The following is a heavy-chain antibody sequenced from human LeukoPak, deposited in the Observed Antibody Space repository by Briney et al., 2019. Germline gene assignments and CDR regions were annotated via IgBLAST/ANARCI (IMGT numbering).Heavy chain of an antibody. CDR1: GGFFSSYV. CDR3: ATQTYYYDSSGYYSFDY. J-gene: IGHJ4*02. CDR2: IIPVFGTA. D-gene: IGHD3-22*01. V-gene: IGHV1-69*13. Sequence: ASVKVSCKASGGFFSSYVISWVRQAPGQGLEWMGEIIPVFGTANYAQKFQDRVTITADESTSTAYMELSSVRSEDTAVYYCATQTYYYDSSGYYSFDYWGQGTLVTVSS.